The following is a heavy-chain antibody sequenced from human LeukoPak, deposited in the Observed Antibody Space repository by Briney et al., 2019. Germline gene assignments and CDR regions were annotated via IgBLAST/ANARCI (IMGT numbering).Heavy chain of an antibody. CDR2: IYHSGST. D-gene: IGHD3-22*01. Sequence: SGTLSLTCAVSGGSISSSNWWSWVRQPPGKGLEWIGEIYHSGSTNYNPSLKSRVTISVDKSKNQFSLKLSSVTAADTAVYYCARGGYYHDSSGYHYYCDYWGQGTLVTVSS. CDR1: GGSISSSNW. J-gene: IGHJ4*02. V-gene: IGHV4-4*02. CDR3: ARGGYYHDSSGYHYYCDY.